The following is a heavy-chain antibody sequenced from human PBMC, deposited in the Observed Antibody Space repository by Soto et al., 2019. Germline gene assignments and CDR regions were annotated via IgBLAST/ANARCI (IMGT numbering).Heavy chain of an antibody. CDR3: ARDRVERWLQSHAFDI. CDR1: GYTFTSYG. Sequence: QVQLVQSGAEVKKPGASVKVSCKASGYTFTSYGISWVRQAPGQGLEWMGWLSAYNGNTNYAQKLQGRVTMTTDTSTSTAYMELRSLRSDDTAVYYCARDRVERWLQSHAFDIWGQGTMVTVSS. D-gene: IGHD5-12*01. CDR2: LSAYNGNT. J-gene: IGHJ3*02. V-gene: IGHV1-18*01.